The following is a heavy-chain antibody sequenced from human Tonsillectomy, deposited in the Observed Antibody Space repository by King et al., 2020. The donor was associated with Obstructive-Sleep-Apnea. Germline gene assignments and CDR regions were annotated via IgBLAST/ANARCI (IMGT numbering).Heavy chain of an antibody. D-gene: IGHD1-26*01. V-gene: IGHV3-74*01. CDR3: ARDRGGAGPTTTDY. Sequence: VQLVESGGGLVQPGGSLRLSCAASGFTFRTSWMHWVRQAPGKGLVGVARINSDGSSTIYADFVKGRFTISRDNAKNTRYLQMNSLRAEDTAVYYCARDRGGAGPTTTDYWGQGTLVTVSS. CDR1: GFTFRTSW. CDR2: INSDGSST. J-gene: IGHJ4*02.